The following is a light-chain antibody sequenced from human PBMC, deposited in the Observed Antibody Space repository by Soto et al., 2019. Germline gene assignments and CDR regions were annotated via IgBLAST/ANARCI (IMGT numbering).Light chain of an antibody. CDR1: SGDVDAFDY. J-gene: IGLJ1*01. CDR3: TSFTSSSTQV. CDR2: EVS. V-gene: IGLV2-14*01. Sequence: QSALTRPASVSGSPGQSITISCPGTSGDVDAFDYVSWYQQHPGKAPKLMIFEVSDRPSGVSDRFSGSKSGSTASLTISGLQAEDEADYFCTSFTSSSTQVFGTGTKVTVL.